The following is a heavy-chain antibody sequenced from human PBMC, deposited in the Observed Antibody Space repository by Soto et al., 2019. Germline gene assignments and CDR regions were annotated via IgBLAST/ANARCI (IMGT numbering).Heavy chain of an antibody. D-gene: IGHD3-10*01. CDR3: ARGHLLWFGELSYAFDI. V-gene: IGHV3-7*01. CDR1: GFTFSSYW. J-gene: IGHJ3*02. Sequence: EVQLVESGGGLVQPGGSLSLSCAASGFTFSSYWMSWVRQAPGKGLEWVANIKQDGSEKYYVDSVKGRFTISRDNAKNSLYLQMNSLRAEDTAVYYCARGHLLWFGELSYAFDIWGQGTMVTVSS. CDR2: IKQDGSEK.